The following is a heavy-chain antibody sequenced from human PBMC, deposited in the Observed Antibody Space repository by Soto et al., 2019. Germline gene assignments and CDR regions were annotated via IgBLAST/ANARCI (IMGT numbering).Heavy chain of an antibody. D-gene: IGHD4-17*01. Sequence: ASVKVSLKASGYTFTRYHIHWGRQGPGQGLEWMGWINPNSGGTNYAQKFQGWVTMTRDTSISTAYMELSRLRSDDTAVYYCARDRDYGDYDDYFDYWGQGTLVTVSS. V-gene: IGHV1-2*04. CDR3: ARDRDYGDYDDYFDY. CDR1: GYTFTRYH. CDR2: INPNSGGT. J-gene: IGHJ4*02.